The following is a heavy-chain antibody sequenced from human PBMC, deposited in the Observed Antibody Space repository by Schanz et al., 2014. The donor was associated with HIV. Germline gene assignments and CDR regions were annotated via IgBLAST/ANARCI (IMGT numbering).Heavy chain of an antibody. CDR1: GFTFSTSG. CDR3: AKDRNWYDSKYRGKGNYYYFYGMDF. D-gene: IGHD3-22*01. CDR2: MSYDGVRK. J-gene: IGHJ6*02. V-gene: IGHV3-33*05. Sequence: QVQLVESGGGVVQPGGLLRLSCAASGFTFSTSGMHWVRQAPGKGLEWVAVMSYDGVRKYLGDSVKGRFTISRDNSKNTVYLQLKSLRVEDTAVYYCAKDRNWYDSKYRGKGNYYYFYGMDFWGQGTTVTVSS.